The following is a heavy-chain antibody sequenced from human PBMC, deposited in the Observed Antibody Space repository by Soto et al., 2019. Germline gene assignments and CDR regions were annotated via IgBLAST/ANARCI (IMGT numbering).Heavy chain of an antibody. D-gene: IGHD2-2*01. CDR2: ISYDGSNK. V-gene: IGHV3-30-3*01. CDR3: ARDIEVVPAAIDY. J-gene: IGHJ4*02. Sequence: QVQLVESGGGVVQPGRSLRLSCAASGFTFSSYAMHWVRQAPGKGLEWVAVISYDGSNKYYADSVKGRFTISRDNSKNTLYLQMNSLRAEDTAVYYCARDIEVVPAAIDYWGQGTLVTVSS. CDR1: GFTFSSYA.